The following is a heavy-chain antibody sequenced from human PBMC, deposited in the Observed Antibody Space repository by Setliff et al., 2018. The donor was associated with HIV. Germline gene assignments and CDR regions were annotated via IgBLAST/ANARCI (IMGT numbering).Heavy chain of an antibody. CDR3: ARLLHNAY. D-gene: IGHD2-21*01. CDR1: GFTFDDFG. J-gene: IGHJ4*02. Sequence: PGGSLRLSCAASGFTFDDFGMTWVRQRPGKGLEWVSSLSGTSSTIYLADSVKGRFTISRDNSKNTLFLQLNSLRPEDTAVYYCARLLHNAYWGQGTLVTVSS. V-gene: IGHV3-48*01. CDR2: LSGTSSTI.